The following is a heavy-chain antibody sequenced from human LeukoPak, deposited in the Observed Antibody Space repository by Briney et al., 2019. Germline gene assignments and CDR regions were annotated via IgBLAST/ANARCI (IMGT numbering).Heavy chain of an antibody. CDR3: ARDGLYDNSGYYYGDAFDI. CDR2: IYSGGDT. J-gene: IGHJ3*02. V-gene: IGHV3-66*01. Sequence: PGGSLRLSCAASGFTVSTNYMTWVRQAPGKGLEWVSIIYSGGDTYYADSVKGRFTISRDNSKNTLYLQMNSLRAEDTAVYYCARDGLYDNSGYYYGDAFDIWGQGTMVTVSS. CDR1: GFTVSTNY. D-gene: IGHD3-22*01.